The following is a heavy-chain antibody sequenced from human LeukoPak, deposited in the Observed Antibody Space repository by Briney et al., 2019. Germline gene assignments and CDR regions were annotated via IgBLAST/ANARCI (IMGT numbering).Heavy chain of an antibody. CDR2: ISGSGGST. CDR3: AKSLTTNWNEPVRSVAFDI. D-gene: IGHD1-1*01. CDR1: GFTFSSYA. J-gene: IGHJ3*02. V-gene: IGHV3-23*01. Sequence: GGSLRLSCAASGFTFSSYAMSWVRQAPGKGLEWVSAISGSGGSTYYADSVKGRFTISRDNSKNMLYLQMNSLRAEDTAVYYCAKSLTTNWNEPVRSVAFDIWGQGTMVTVSS.